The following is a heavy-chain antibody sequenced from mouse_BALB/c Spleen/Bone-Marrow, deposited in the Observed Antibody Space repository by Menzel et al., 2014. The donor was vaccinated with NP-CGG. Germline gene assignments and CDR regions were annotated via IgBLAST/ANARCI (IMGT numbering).Heavy chain of an antibody. Sequence: VQLQQSGGGLVKPGGSLKLSCAASGFAFSRYDMSWARQTPEKRLEWVAYITNGGDNTYYPDTVKGRFTISRDNAKNTLYLQMSSLKSEDTAMYYCVRHKNYYAMDYWGQGTSVTVSS. V-gene: IGHV5-12-1*01. CDR2: ITNGGDNT. CDR3: VRHKNYYAMDY. J-gene: IGHJ4*01. CDR1: GFAFSRYD.